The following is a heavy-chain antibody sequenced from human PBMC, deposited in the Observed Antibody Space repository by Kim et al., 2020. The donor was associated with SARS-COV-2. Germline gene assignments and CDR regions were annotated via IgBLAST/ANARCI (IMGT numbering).Heavy chain of an antibody. CDR2: ISSSGGST. J-gene: IGHJ5*02. D-gene: IGHD3-10*01. Sequence: GGSLRLSCAASGFTFSNYAMSWVRQAPGKGLEWVSSISSSGGSTYYADSVKGRFTISRDNSNNTLYLQMKSLRAEDTAIFYCAKNAGGVRGLIPWFDPWGLGTLVTVS. CDR1: GFTFSNYA. CDR3: AKNAGGVRGLIPWFDP. V-gene: IGHV3-23*01.